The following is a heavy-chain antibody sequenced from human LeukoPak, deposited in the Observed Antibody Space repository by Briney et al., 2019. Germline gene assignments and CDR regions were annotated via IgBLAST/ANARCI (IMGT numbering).Heavy chain of an antibody. V-gene: IGHV3-21*04. CDR1: GFTFSSYS. Sequence: GGSLRLSCAASGFTFSSYSMNWVRQAPGKGLEWVSSISSSSSYIYYADSVKGRFTISRDNSKNTLYLQMNSLRAEDTAVYYCAKARPARYFDYWGQGTLVTVSS. J-gene: IGHJ4*02. CDR3: AKARPARYFDY. CDR2: ISSSSSYI.